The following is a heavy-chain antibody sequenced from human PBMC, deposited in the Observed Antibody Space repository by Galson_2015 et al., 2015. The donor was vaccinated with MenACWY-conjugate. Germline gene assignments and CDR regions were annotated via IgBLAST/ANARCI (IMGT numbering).Heavy chain of an antibody. V-gene: IGHV1-18*01. Sequence: SVKVSCKASGYTFTSYGISWVRQAPGQGLEWMGWISAYNGNTNYAQKLQGRVTMTTDTSTSTAYMELRSLRSDDTAVYYCARMEDPPYYYDSSLREWGAFDIWGQGTMVTVSS. CDR2: ISAYNGNT. CDR3: ARMEDPPYYYDSSLREWGAFDI. D-gene: IGHD3-22*01. J-gene: IGHJ3*02. CDR1: GYTFTSYG.